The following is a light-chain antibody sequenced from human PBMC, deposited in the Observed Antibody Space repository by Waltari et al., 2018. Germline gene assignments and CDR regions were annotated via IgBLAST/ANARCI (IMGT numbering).Light chain of an antibody. V-gene: IGKV3-20*01. CDR1: QSVTRC. Sequence: IVFTLSPRTLSLSAAECPTLSCRTSQSVTRCLAWYQQKPGQAPRLLIYGASTRASGIPERFSGSGSGTDFSLTISSLEPEDFAVYYCQHYLRLPVTFGQGTKVEVK. CDR3: QHYLRLPVT. J-gene: IGKJ1*01. CDR2: GAS.